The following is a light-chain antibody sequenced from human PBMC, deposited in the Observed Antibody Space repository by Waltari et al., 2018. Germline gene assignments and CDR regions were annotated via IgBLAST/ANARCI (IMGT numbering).Light chain of an antibody. J-gene: IGKJ4*01. CDR2: WAS. Sequence: DIVMTQSPDSLAVSLGERATINCKSSQSVFYSSNNKNYLAWYQQKPGQPPKLLIYWASTRESGVPDRFSGSGSGTDFTLTISSLQAEDVAVYYCQQYYSTPPLPFGGGTKVEIK. CDR3: QQYYSTPPLP. V-gene: IGKV4-1*01. CDR1: QSVFYSSNNKNY.